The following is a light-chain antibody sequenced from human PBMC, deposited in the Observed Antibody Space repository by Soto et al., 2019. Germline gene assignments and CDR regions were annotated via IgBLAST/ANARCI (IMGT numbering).Light chain of an antibody. Sequence: QSALTQPASVSGSPGQSITISCTGTSSDVGGYNYVSWYQQHHPGKAPKLMIYDVSNRPSGVSNRFSGSKSGNTASLTISGLQAEDEADYYCSSYTPSSTVVFGGGTKLTVL. CDR3: SSYTPSSTVV. J-gene: IGLJ2*01. CDR1: SSDVGGYNY. V-gene: IGLV2-14*03. CDR2: DVS.